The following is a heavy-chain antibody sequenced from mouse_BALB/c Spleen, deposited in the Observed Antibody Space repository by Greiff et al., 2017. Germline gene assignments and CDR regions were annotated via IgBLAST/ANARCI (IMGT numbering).Heavy chain of an antibody. CDR2: IWSGGST. D-gene: IGHD2-14*01. V-gene: IGHV2-2*02. CDR3: ATYYRYEDYYAMDY. J-gene: IGHJ4*01. Sequence: QVQLQESGPGLVQPSQSLYISCTVSGFSLTSYGVHWVRQCPGKGLEWLGVIWSGGSTDNNAAFISRLGISKDNYTSQVFFKMNSLQANDTTIYYCATYYRYEDYYAMDYWGQGTSVTVSS. CDR1: GFSLTSYG.